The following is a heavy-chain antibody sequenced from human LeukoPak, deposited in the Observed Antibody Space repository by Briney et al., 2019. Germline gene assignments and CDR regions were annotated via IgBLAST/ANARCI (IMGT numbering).Heavy chain of an antibody. CDR3: ARDPFTAGDY. CDR2: INNNGRNT. Sequence: PGGSLRLSCEASGFTFSSYWMHWVRHAPGKGLVWVSRINNNGRNTNYADSVKGRFTISRDSAKNTLYLQMNGLRAEDTAVYYCARDPFTAGDYWGQGTVVTVSS. CDR1: GFTFSSYW. V-gene: IGHV3-74*01. D-gene: IGHD5-18*01. J-gene: IGHJ4*02.